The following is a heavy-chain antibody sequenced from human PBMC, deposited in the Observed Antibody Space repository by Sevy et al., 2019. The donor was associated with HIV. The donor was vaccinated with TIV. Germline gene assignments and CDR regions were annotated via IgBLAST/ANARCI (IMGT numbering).Heavy chain of an antibody. J-gene: IGHJ4*02. D-gene: IGHD6-13*01. V-gene: IGHV3-53*01. Sequence: GGSLRLSCVASGFTVSTGYMSWVRQVPGKGLEWVSTIYRGTSTDYADYAESVKGRFTISRDNSKNTLYLQMNSLRAEDTAVYYCAKIPYSSSWYVDYWGQGTLVTVSS. CDR3: AKIPYSSSWYVDY. CDR1: GFTVSTGY. CDR2: IYRGTST.